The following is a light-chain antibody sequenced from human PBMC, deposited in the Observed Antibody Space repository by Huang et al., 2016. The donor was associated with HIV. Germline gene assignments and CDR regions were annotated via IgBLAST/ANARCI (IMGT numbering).Light chain of an antibody. V-gene: IGKV1-39*01. CDR3: QQSYNTPPT. CDR1: QSISNY. J-gene: IGKJ1*01. Sequence: DIQMNQSPASLSASVGDRVTITCRATQSISNYVNWYQQKPGKAPTLLIYGASPLQSGVPSRFSGSGSGTDFTLTISSLQPEDFTTYYCQQSYNTPPTFGQGTKVEI. CDR2: GAS.